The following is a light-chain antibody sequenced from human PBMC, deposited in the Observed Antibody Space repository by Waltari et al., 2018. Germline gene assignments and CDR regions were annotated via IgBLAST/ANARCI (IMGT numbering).Light chain of an antibody. V-gene: IGLV7-46*01. J-gene: IGLJ6*01. CDR3: LLSYSGARV. CDR2: DPS. CDR1: TGAVTSGHY. Sequence: QAVVTQEPSLTVSPGGTVTLTCGSSTGAVTSGHYPYWFQQTPGQAPRTLIYDPSNKHSWTPDRLSGSLLGANAALTLSGAQPEDEAEYYCLLSYSGARVFGSGTKVTVL.